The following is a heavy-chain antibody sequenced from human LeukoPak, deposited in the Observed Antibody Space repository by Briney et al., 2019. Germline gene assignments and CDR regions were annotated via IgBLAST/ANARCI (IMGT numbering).Heavy chain of an antibody. Sequence: GRSLRLSCAVSGFTFSDHYMDWVRQAPGKGLEWVGRSTRKADSYTTQYAASVKGRFTISRDESEKSLYLQMNSLKTEDTAVYYCARELLNSSPKPLGYWGQGTPVTVSS. V-gene: IGHV3-72*01. J-gene: IGHJ4*02. CDR1: GFTFSDHY. CDR2: STRKADSYTT. CDR3: ARELLNSSPKPLGY. D-gene: IGHD6-6*01.